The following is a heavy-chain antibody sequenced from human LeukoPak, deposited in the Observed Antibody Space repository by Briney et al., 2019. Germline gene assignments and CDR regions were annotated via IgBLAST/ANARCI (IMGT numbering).Heavy chain of an antibody. V-gene: IGHV4-34*01. CDR3: ARLAVAGTKDY. D-gene: IGHD6-19*01. CDR1: GGSFSGYY. J-gene: IGHJ4*02. CDR2: INHSGST. Sequence: SETLSLTCAVYGGSFSGYYWSWIRQPPGKGLEWIGEINHSGSTNYNPSLKSRVTISVDTSKNQFSPKLGSVTAADTAVYYCARLAVAGTKDYWGQGTLVTVSS.